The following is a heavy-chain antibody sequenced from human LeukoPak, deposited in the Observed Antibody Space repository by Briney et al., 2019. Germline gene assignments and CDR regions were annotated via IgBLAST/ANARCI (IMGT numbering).Heavy chain of an antibody. Sequence: SETLSLTCTVSGVFISSYYWSWIRQPPGKGLEWVGYIYYSGSTNYNPSLKSRVTISVDTSKNQFSLKLSSVTAADTAVYYCARHGRGDVEMATITVWGQGTLVTVAS. CDR1: GVFISSYY. D-gene: IGHD5-24*01. CDR2: IYYSGST. J-gene: IGHJ1*01. V-gene: IGHV4-59*01. CDR3: ARHGRGDVEMATITV.